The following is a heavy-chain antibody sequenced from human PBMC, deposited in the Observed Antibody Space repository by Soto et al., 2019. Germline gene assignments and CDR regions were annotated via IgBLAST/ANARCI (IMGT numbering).Heavy chain of an antibody. CDR3: AKDIIPWGGWTFYYGMDV. CDR2: ISWDGGST. CDR1: GFTFDDYA. Sequence: GGSLRLSXAASGFTFDDYAMHWVRQAPGKGLEWVSLISWDGGSTYYADSVKGRFTISRDNSKNSLYLQMNSLRAEDTALYYCAKDIIPWGGWTFYYGMDVWGQGTTVTVSS. J-gene: IGHJ6*02. V-gene: IGHV3-43D*04. D-gene: IGHD6-19*01.